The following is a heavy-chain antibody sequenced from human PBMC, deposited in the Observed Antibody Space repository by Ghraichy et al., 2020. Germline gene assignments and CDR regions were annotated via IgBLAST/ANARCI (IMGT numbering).Heavy chain of an antibody. CDR2: FDPEDGET. V-gene: IGHV1-24*01. CDR3: ATGHSSSWWQFDY. J-gene: IGHJ4*02. Sequence: KVSCKVSGYTLTELSMHWVRQAPGKGLEWMGGFDPEDGETIYAQKFQGRVTMTEDTSIDTAYMELSSLRSEDTAVYYCATGHSSSWWQFDYWGQGTLVTVSS. CDR1: GYTLTELS. D-gene: IGHD6-13*01.